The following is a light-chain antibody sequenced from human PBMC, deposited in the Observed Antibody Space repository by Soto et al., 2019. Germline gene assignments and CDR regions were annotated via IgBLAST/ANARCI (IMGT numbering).Light chain of an antibody. CDR2: EVS. J-gene: IGLJ1*01. V-gene: IGLV2-14*02. CDR3: TSYTSSSTLV. Sequence: QSALAQSASVSGSPGQSITISCTGTSSDVGSYNLVSWYQQHPGKAPKLMIYEVSNRPSGVSNRFSGSKSGNTASLTISGLQAEEEADYYCTSYTSSSTLVFGTGTKVTVL. CDR1: SSDVGSYNL.